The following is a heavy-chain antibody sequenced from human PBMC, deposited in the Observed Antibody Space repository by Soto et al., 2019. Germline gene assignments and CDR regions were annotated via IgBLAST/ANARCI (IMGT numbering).Heavy chain of an antibody. CDR1: GGSISSGGYY. CDR2: IYYSGST. Sequence: QVQLQESGPGLVKPSQTLSLTCTVSGGSISSGGYYWSWIRQHPGKGLEWIGYIYYSGSTYYNPSLKRRVTISVDTSKNQFSMKLSSVTAADTAVYYCARGGQQLVLYYYYYMDVWGKGTTVTVSS. D-gene: IGHD6-13*01. J-gene: IGHJ6*03. CDR3: ARGGQQLVLYYYYYMDV. V-gene: IGHV4-31*03.